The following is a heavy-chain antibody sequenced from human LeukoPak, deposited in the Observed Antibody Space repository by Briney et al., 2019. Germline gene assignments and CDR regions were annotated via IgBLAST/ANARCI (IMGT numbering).Heavy chain of an antibody. J-gene: IGHJ6*03. V-gene: IGHV4-30-4*07. D-gene: IGHD6-13*01. Sequence: PSETLSLTCAVSGGSISRSGYSWSWIRQPPGKGLDWIAYIYYTGSTYYNPSLKSRVTISLDTSKNQFSLKLTSVTAADTAVYYCARVRLAAAGTTAYYYYMDVWGKGTTVTVSS. CDR3: ARVRLAAAGTTAYYYYMDV. CDR1: GGSISRSGYS. CDR2: IYYTGST.